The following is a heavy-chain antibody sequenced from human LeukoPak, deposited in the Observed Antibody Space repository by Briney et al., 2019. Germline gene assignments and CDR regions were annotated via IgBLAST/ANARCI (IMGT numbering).Heavy chain of an antibody. CDR3: VRYNNWKFDY. CDR2: INNDGSRT. V-gene: IGHV3-74*01. D-gene: IGHD1-1*01. CDR1: GFTFSSYW. Sequence: GGPLSLSCAASGFTFSSYWMHWVRQAPGKGLVWVSHINNDGSRTTYADSVKGRFTISRDNAKNTLYLQMNSLRAEDTAMYYCVRYNNWKFDYWGQGTLVTVSS. J-gene: IGHJ4*02.